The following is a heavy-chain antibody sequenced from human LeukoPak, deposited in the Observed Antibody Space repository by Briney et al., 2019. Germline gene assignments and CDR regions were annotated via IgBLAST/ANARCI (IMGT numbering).Heavy chain of an antibody. CDR1: GFTFGSYG. D-gene: IGHD4-17*01. CDR3: AKERTDYALDY. CDR2: ISYDGSNK. V-gene: IGHV3-30*18. J-gene: IGHJ4*02. Sequence: GRSLRLSCAASGFTFGSYGIHWVRQAPGKGLEWVAVISYDGSNKYYADFVKGRFTISRDNSKNTLYLQVNSLRAEDTAVYYCAKERTDYALDYWGQGALVTVSS.